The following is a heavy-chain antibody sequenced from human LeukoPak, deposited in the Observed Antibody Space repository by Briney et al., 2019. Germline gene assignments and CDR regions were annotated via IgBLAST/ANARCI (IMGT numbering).Heavy chain of an antibody. V-gene: IGHV1-2*02. CDR3: ARDLTGRSDY. CDR1: GYTFTDYY. D-gene: IGHD3-9*01. J-gene: IGHJ4*02. CDR2: INPNSGGT. Sequence: AASVKVSCKASGYTFTDYYMHWVRQAPGQGLEWMGWINPNSGGTNYAKSFQGRVTMTRDTSISTAYMELSRLRSDDTAVYYCARDLTGRSDYWGQGTLVTVSS.